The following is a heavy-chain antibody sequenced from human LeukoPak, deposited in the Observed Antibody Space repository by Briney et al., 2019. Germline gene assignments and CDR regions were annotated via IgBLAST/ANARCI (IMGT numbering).Heavy chain of an antibody. CDR2: IYYSGST. V-gene: IGHV4-34*01. CDR1: GGSFSGYY. Sequence: SETLSLTCAVYGGSFSGYYWSWIRQPPGKGLEWIGSIYYSGSTYYNPSLKSRVTISVDTSKNQFSLKLRSVTAADTAVYYCARDDDILTGYDYWGQGTLVTVSS. D-gene: IGHD3-9*01. CDR3: ARDDDILTGYDY. J-gene: IGHJ4*02.